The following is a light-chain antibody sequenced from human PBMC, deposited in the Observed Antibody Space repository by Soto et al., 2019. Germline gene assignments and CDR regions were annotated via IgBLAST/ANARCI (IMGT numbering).Light chain of an antibody. Sequence: EIVMTQSPATLSVSPGERATLSCRASQSVSSNLAWYQQKPGQAPRLLIYGASTRATGIPARFSGSGSGTEFTLTISSLLSADVAVYYCQQYNNWPPITFGPGTKVDIK. J-gene: IGKJ3*01. V-gene: IGKV3-15*01. CDR3: QQYNNWPPIT. CDR2: GAS. CDR1: QSVSSN.